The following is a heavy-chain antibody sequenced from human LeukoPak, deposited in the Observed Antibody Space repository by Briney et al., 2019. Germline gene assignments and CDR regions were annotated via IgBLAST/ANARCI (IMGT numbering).Heavy chain of an antibody. D-gene: IGHD4-17*01. CDR3: AKAKRATVTTPDY. Sequence: GGSLRLSCAASGFTFSTYAMSWVRQAPGKGLEWVSGLSPSGGNPIYADSVKGRFTISRDNSKNTLYLQMNSLRAEDTAVYYCAKAKRATVTTPDYWGQGTLVTVSS. CDR2: LSPSGGNP. CDR1: GFTFSTYA. V-gene: IGHV3-23*01. J-gene: IGHJ4*02.